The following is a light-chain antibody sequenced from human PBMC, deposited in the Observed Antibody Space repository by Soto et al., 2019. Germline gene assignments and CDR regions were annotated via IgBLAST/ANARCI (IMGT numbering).Light chain of an antibody. Sequence: DMQKPQSPSTLPASVGDSITITCLASQSISNWLAWYQQKPGTAPKVLIYHASNLQSGVPSRFSGSGSGTEFTLTISSLQPDDFAVYYCQQYGTSPPTFGGGTKVDI. V-gene: IGKV1-5*01. CDR3: QQYGTSPPT. CDR1: QSISNW. J-gene: IGKJ4*01. CDR2: HAS.